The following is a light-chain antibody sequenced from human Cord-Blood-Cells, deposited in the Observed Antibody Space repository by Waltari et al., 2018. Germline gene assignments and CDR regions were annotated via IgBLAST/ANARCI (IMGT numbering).Light chain of an antibody. CDR3: CSYAGSYTRV. J-gene: IGLJ3*02. V-gene: IGLV2-11*01. CDR2: DVS. CDR1: CMHVWGYTY. Sequence: QPAMTQPRSLYGSAGQSLTIFCTGNCMHVWGYTYVSWYQQHPGKAPKLILYDVSKRPSGVPDRFSGSKSGNPASLTISGLQAEDEADYYCCSYAGSYTRVFGGGTKLTVL.